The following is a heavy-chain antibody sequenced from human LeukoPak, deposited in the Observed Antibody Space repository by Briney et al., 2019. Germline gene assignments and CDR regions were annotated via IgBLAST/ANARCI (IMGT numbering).Heavy chain of an antibody. J-gene: IGHJ6*02. CDR1: GGTFSSYA. Sequence: ASVNVSCKASGGTFSSYAISWVRQAPGQGLEWMGGIIPIFGTANYAQKFQGRVTITADESTSTAYMELGSLRSEDTAVYYCARATSDSYYYGMDVWGQGTTVTVSS. CDR3: ARATSDSYYYGMDV. CDR2: IIPIFGTA. V-gene: IGHV1-69*13. D-gene: IGHD3-22*01.